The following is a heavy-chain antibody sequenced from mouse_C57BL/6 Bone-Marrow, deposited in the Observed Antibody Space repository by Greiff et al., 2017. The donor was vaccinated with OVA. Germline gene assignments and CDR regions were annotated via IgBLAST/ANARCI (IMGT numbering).Heavy chain of an antibody. Sequence: EVMLVESGPELVKPGASVKISCKASGYSFTGYYMNWVKQSPEKSLEWIGEINPSTGGTTYNQKFKAKATLTVDKSSSTAYMQLKSLTSEDSAVYYCARGPHYYGSSYVQYFDVWGTGTTVTVSS. D-gene: IGHD1-1*01. J-gene: IGHJ1*03. CDR2: INPSTGGT. CDR3: ARGPHYYGSSYVQYFDV. CDR1: GYSFTGYY. V-gene: IGHV1-42*01.